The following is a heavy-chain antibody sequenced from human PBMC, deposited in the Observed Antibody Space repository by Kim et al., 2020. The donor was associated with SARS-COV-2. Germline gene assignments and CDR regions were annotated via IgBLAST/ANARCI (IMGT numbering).Heavy chain of an antibody. CDR3: TRGTGYSSNWFDY. D-gene: IGHD6-13*01. CDR2: IYPGDSET. Sequence: GESLKISCKGSGYSFTNYWIGWVRQMPGKGLEWMGIIYPGDSETRYSPPFQGQVTISADKSISTAHLQWRSLEASDTAMYYCTRGTGYSSNWFDYWGQGTLITVSS. J-gene: IGHJ4*02. V-gene: IGHV5-51*01. CDR1: GYSFTNYW.